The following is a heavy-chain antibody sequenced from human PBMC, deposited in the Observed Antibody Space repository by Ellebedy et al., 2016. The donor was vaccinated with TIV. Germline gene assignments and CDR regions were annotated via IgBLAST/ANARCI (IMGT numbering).Heavy chain of an antibody. J-gene: IGHJ4*02. V-gene: IGHV3-74*01. CDR1: GFTFSSYW. CDR3: ARGRGGNTGTDYFDY. Sequence: GESLKISCAASGFTFSSYWMHWVRQAPGKGLVWVSHIYSDGTNTHYADSVKGRFTISRDNSKNTLYLQMNSLRGEDTAVYYCARGRGGNTGTDYFDYWGQGTLVTVSS. CDR2: IYSDGTNT. D-gene: IGHD1-26*01.